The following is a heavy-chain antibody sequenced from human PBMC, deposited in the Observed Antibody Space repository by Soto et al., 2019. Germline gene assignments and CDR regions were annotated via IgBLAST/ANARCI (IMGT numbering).Heavy chain of an antibody. CDR3: AHPRGYGVFDAYDI. V-gene: IGHV3-23*01. CDR1: VFTFSTYA. CDR2: ISGSGDYT. J-gene: IGHJ3*02. Sequence: GGSLRLSCAASVFTFSTYAMSWVRQAPGKGLEWVSAISGSGDYTYYTDSVKGRFAISRDNSMNTLYLQMSSLRIEDTAVYYCAHPRGYGVFDAYDIWG. D-gene: IGHD2-8*01.